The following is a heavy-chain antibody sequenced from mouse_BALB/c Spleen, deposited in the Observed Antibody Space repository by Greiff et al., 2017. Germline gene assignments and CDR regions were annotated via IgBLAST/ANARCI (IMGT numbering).Heavy chain of an antibody. D-gene: IGHD1-1*01. Sequence: VQLQQSGPELVKPGASVRISCKASGYTFTSYYIHWVKQRPGQGLEWIGWIYPGNVNTKYNEKFKGKATLTADKSSSTAYMQLSSLTSEDSAVYFCARLLLRGAMDYWGQGTSVTVSS. CDR2: IYPGNVNT. CDR3: ARLLLRGAMDY. J-gene: IGHJ4*01. V-gene: IGHV1S56*01. CDR1: GYTFTSYY.